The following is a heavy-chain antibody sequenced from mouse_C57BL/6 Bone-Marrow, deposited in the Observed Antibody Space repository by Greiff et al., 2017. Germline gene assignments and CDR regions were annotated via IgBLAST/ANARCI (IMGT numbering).Heavy chain of an antibody. Sequence: VQLQQPGAELVKPGASVKLSCKASGYTFTSYWMQWVKQRPGQGLEWIGEIDPSDSYTNYNQKFKGKATLTVDTSSSTAYMQLSSLTSEDAAVYYCAREELLRSLAMDYWGQGTSVTVSA. CDR2: IDPSDSYT. D-gene: IGHD1-1*01. CDR1: GYTFTSYW. V-gene: IGHV1-50*01. J-gene: IGHJ4*01. CDR3: AREELLRSLAMDY.